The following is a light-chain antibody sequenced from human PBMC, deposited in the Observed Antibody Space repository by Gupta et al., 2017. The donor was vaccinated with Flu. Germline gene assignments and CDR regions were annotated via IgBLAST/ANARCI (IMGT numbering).Light chain of an antibody. Sequence: DIQLTQSPSFLSASVGDRVTITCRASQGISSYLDWYQQKPGKAPKLLIYAASTLQRGVPSRFSGSGYGTEFTLTISSLQPEDIATYYCQQHNSYPMFTFGPGTKVDIK. CDR2: AAS. CDR3: QQHNSYPMFT. J-gene: IGKJ3*01. CDR1: QGISSY. V-gene: IGKV1-9*01.